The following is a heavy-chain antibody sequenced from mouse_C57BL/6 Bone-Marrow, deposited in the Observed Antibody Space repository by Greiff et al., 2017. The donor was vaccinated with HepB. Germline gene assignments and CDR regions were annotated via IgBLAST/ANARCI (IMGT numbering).Heavy chain of an antibody. J-gene: IGHJ2*01. Sequence: QVQLKQPGAELVKPGASVKLSCKASGYTFTSYWMHWVKQRPGQGLEWIGMIHPNSGSTNYNEKFKSKATLTVDKSSSTAYMELRSLTSEDSAVYFCARRYGYYGYWGQGTTLTVSS. CDR2: IHPNSGST. V-gene: IGHV1-64*01. CDR3: ARRYGYYGY. CDR1: GYTFTSYW. D-gene: IGHD2-3*01.